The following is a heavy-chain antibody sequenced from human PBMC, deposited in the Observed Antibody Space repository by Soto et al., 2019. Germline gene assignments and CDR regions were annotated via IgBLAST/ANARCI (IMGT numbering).Heavy chain of an antibody. J-gene: IGHJ4*02. D-gene: IGHD4-17*01. CDR3: VRLGGQDYGDSTSFDY. CDR1: GGSISTYY. V-gene: IGHV4-59*08. Sequence: SETLSLTCTVSGGSISTYYWSWIRQPPGKGLEWIAYIYYSGNTNYNPSLKSRVTISVDTSKNQFSLKLSSVTAADTAVYYCVRLGGQDYGDSTSFDYWGQGTLVTVSS. CDR2: IYYSGNT.